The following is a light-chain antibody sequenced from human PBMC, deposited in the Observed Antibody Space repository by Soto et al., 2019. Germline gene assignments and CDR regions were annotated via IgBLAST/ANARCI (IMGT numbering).Light chain of an antibody. J-gene: IGLJ2*01. V-gene: IGLV3-1*01. Sequence: SYELTQPSSVSVSPGQTASITCSGERLGNKYVCWYQQRPGQSPVLVIYQDRKRPSGIPERFSGSNSGNTATLTISGTQALDEADYYCQTWDSSTVIFGGGTKLTVL. CDR2: QDR. CDR3: QTWDSSTVI. CDR1: RLGNKY.